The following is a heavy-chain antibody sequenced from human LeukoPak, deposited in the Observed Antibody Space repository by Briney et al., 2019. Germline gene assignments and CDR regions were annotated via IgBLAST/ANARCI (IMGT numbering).Heavy chain of an antibody. CDR1: GGSISSYY. Sequence: SETLSLTCTVSGGSISSYYWSWIRQPPGKGLEWIGYIYYSGSTNYNPSLKSRVTMSVDTSKNQFSLKLSSVTAADTAVYYCASEGVEYYYDSSGSDYWGQGTLVTVSS. CDR2: IYYSGST. J-gene: IGHJ4*02. V-gene: IGHV4-59*08. CDR3: ASEGVEYYYDSSGSDY. D-gene: IGHD3-22*01.